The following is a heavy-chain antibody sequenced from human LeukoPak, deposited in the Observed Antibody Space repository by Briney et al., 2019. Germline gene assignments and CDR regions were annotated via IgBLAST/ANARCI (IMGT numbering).Heavy chain of an antibody. CDR1: GGSISSYY. D-gene: IGHD5-18*01. Sequence: SETLSLTCTVSGGSISSYYWSWIRQPPGKGLEWIGYIYYSGGTNYNPSLKSRVTISVDTSKNQFSLKLSSVTAADTAVYYCARGRRWGTAMVLGYYYYMDVWGKGTTVTVSS. V-gene: IGHV4-59*12. CDR3: ARGRRWGTAMVLGYYYYMDV. J-gene: IGHJ6*03. CDR2: IYYSGGT.